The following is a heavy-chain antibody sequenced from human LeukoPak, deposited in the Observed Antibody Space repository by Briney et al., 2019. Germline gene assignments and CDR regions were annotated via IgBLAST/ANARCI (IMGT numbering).Heavy chain of an antibody. CDR1: GFTFSTYA. CDR3: AKDRAGDTPY. J-gene: IGHJ4*02. CDR2: IRSSDNTI. V-gene: IGHV3-48*01. D-gene: IGHD7-27*01. Sequence: PGGSLRLSCEASGFTFSTYAMNWVRQAPGKGLEWVSYIRSSDNTIYYADSVKGRFTISRDNSKNTLYLQMNSLRAEDTAVYYCAKDRAGDTPYWGQGTLVTVSS.